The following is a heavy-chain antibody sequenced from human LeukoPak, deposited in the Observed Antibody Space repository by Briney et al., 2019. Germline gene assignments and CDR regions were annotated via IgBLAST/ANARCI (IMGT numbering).Heavy chain of an antibody. D-gene: IGHD6-13*01. CDR1: GGSISSYY. V-gene: IGHV4-59*01. CDR3: ARGARYSSSWYFYYYMGV. CDR2: ISYSGST. Sequence: SETLSLTCTVSGGSISSYYWSWIRQPPGKGLEWIGYISYSGSTNYNPSFKSRVTISVDTSKNQFSLKLSSVTAADTAVYYCARGARYSSSWYFYYYMGVWGQGTLVTVSS. J-gene: IGHJ6*03.